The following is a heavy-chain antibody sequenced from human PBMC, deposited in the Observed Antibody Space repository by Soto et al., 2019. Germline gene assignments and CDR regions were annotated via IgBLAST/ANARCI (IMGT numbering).Heavy chain of an antibody. CDR2: INWNSGSI. V-gene: IGHV3-9*01. D-gene: IGHD6-13*01. J-gene: IGHJ1*01. CDR3: VKDESINWYSGHFRH. CDR1: GFTFDDYA. Sequence: GGSLRLSCAASGFTFDDYAMHWVRQVPGKGLEWVSGINWNSGSIGYGDSVKGRFAISRDIAKNSLHLQMNSLSAEDTAFYYCVKDESINWYSGHFRHWGQGTLVTVSS.